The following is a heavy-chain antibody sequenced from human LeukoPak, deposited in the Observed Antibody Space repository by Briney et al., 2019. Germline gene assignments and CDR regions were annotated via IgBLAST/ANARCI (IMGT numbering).Heavy chain of an antibody. CDR2: ISSSSSTI. D-gene: IGHD3-22*01. CDR3: ARDFAYYYDSSGYYSDY. Sequence: PGGSLILSCAASGFTFSSYSMNWVRQAPGKGLEWVSYISSSSSTIYYADSVKGRFTISRDNAKNSLYLQMNSLRAEDTAVYYCARDFAYYYDSSGYYSDYWGQGTLVTVSS. CDR1: GFTFSSYS. J-gene: IGHJ4*02. V-gene: IGHV3-48*01.